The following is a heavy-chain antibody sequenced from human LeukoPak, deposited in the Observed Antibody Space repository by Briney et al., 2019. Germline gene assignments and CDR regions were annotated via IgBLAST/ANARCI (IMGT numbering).Heavy chain of an antibody. CDR3: AREGPDYGGNSFDY. V-gene: IGHV1-2*02. CDR2: INPNSGGT. CDR1: GYTFTDYY. J-gene: IGHJ4*02. D-gene: IGHD4-23*01. Sequence: GASVKVSCKASGYTFTDYYMHWVRQAPGQGLEWMGWINPNSGGTNYAQKLQGRVTMTTDTSTSTAYMELRSLRSDDTAVYYCAREGPDYGGNSFDYWGQGTLVTVSS.